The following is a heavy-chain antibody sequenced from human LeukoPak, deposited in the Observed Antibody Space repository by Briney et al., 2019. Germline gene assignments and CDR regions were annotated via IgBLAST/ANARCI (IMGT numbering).Heavy chain of an antibody. V-gene: IGHV3-74*01. Sequence: GGSLRLSCEASGFTVSSNYMTWVRQAPGKGLEWVSRIDEDGKTIDYADSVKGRFTISRDNAKDTLYLQMSSLRDEDTAVYYCVSDLCGGDDQWGRGTLVTVSS. CDR2: IDEDGKTI. CDR1: GFTVSSNY. CDR3: VSDLCGGDDQ. D-gene: IGHD3-3*01. J-gene: IGHJ5*02.